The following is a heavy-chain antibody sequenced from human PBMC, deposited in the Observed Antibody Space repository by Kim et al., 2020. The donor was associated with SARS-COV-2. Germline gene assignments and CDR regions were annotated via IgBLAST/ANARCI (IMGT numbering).Heavy chain of an antibody. V-gene: IGHV4-31*03. J-gene: IGHJ4*02. CDR1: GGSISSGGYY. CDR2: IYDSGST. Sequence: SETLSLTCTVSGGSISSGGYYWSWIRQHPGKGLEWIGYIYDSGSTYYNPSLKSRVTISLETSKSQFSLKLSSVTAADTAVYYCARGESSGYFYYFDYWGQGTLVTVSS. D-gene: IGHD3-22*01. CDR3: ARGESSGYFYYFDY.